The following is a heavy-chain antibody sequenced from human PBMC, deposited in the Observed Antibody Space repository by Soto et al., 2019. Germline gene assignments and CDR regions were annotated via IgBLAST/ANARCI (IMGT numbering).Heavy chain of an antibody. V-gene: IGHV4-39*02. CDR3: ARDRVYCSSTSCYDNWFDP. J-gene: IGHJ5*02. CDR2: IYYSGST. CDR1: GGSISSSSYY. D-gene: IGHD2-2*01. Sequence: QLQLQESGPGLVKPSETLSLTCTVSGGSISSSSYYWGWIRQPPGKGLEWIGRIYYSGSTYYNPSLKSRVPIYVDQSKNQFSVKLGSVTAADTAVYYCARDRVYCSSTSCYDNWFDPWGQGTLVTVSS.